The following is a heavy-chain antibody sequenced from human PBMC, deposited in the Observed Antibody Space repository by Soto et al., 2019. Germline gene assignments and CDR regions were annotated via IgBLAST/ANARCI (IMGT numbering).Heavy chain of an antibody. J-gene: IGHJ5*02. CDR3: AREEILTAYNLFDP. V-gene: IGHV6-1*01. Sequence: SQTLSLTCAISGDSVSNNGAAWNWIRQSPSRGLEWLGRTYYRSKWYNDYAVSVKGRITINPDTSKNQFSLQLSSVTPEDTAVYFCAREEILTAYNLFDPWSQGTLVTVSS. D-gene: IGHD5-18*01. CDR2: TYYRSKWYN. CDR1: GDSVSNNGAA.